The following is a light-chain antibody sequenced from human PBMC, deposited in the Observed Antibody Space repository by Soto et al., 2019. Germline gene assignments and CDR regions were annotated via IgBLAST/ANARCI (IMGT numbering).Light chain of an antibody. J-gene: IGLJ2*01. CDR2: NNH. Sequence: QSVLTQSPSASGTPGQRVTISCSGSSSNIGSNPVHWYQQLPGSAPKLLIHNNHQRPAGVPDRFSASKSGTSASLAIGGLQSEDEADYYCASWDDSLSGVLFGGGTKVTV. V-gene: IGLV1-44*01. CDR3: ASWDDSLSGVL. CDR1: SSNIGSNP.